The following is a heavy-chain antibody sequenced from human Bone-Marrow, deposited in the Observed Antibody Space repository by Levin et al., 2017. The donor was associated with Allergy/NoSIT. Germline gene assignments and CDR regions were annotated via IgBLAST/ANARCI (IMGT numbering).Heavy chain of an antibody. D-gene: IGHD2-2*01. CDR2: INTNTGNP. CDR1: GYTFTSYA. V-gene: IGHV7-4-1*02. Sequence: ASVKVSCKASGYTFTSYAMNWVRQAPGQGLEWMGWINTNTGNPTYAQGFTGRFVFSLDTSVSTAYLQISSLKAEDTAVYYCASGVVVPAATRPPTLGYYYYYMDVWGKGTTVTVSS. J-gene: IGHJ6*03. CDR3: ASGVVVPAATRPPTLGYYYYYMDV.